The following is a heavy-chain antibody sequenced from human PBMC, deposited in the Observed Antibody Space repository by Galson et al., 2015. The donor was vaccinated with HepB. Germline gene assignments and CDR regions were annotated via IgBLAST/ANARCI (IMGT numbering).Heavy chain of an antibody. D-gene: IGHD1-14*01. J-gene: IGHJ3*02. CDR3: TRSGTSSRGAFDI. Sequence: LRLSCAASGFTFSSYSLNWVRQAPGKGLEWVSYISSGSSTIYYADSVKGRFTIPRDNAKNSLYLQMNSLRAEDTAKYYCTRSGTSSRGAFDIWGQGTIVTVSS. CDR2: ISSGSSTI. V-gene: IGHV3-48*01. CDR1: GFTFSSYS.